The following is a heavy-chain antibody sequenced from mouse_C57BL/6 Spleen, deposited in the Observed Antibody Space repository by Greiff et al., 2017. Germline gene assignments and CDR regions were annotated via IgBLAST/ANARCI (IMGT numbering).Heavy chain of an antibody. D-gene: IGHD1-1*01. CDR2: INPSNGGT. CDR3: ARGGIYYGSRGVVCYFDV. CDR1: GYTFTSYW. J-gene: IGHJ1*03. V-gene: IGHV1-53*01. Sequence: QVQLQQPGTELVKPGASVKLSCKASGYTFTSYWMHWVKQRPGQGLEWIGNINPSNGGTNYNEKFKSKATLTVDKSSSTAYMQLSSLTAEDSAVYYCARGGIYYGSRGVVCYFDVWGTGTTVTVSS.